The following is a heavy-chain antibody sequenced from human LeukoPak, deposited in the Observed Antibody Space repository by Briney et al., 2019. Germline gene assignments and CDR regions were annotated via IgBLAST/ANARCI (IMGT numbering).Heavy chain of an antibody. CDR1: GFTFSSYD. Sequence: PGGSLRLSCAASGFTFSSYDMNWVRQAPGKGLEWVAFIRYDGSNKYYADSVKGRFTISRDNSKNTLYLQMNSLRAEDTAVYYCAKDRGYSYAYFDFRGQGTLVTVSS. D-gene: IGHD5-18*01. CDR3: AKDRGYSYAYFDF. J-gene: IGHJ4*02. CDR2: IRYDGSNK. V-gene: IGHV3-30*02.